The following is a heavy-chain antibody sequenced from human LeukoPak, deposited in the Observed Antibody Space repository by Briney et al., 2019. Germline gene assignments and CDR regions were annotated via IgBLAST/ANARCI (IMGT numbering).Heavy chain of an antibody. V-gene: IGHV5-51*01. Sequence: PGESLKISCKGSGYSFTTYWIGWVRQMPGKGPEWRGIIYPGDSDTSYSPSFQSQVTISADKSISTAYLQWSSLKASDTAMYYGARAIGTSQFYFYYGMDVWGQGTTVTVSS. CDR2: IYPGDSDT. CDR1: GYSFTTYW. J-gene: IGHJ6*02. D-gene: IGHD2-2*01. CDR3: ARAIGTSQFYFYYGMDV.